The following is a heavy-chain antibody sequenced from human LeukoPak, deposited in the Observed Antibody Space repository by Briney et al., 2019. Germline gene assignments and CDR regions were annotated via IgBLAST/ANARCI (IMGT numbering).Heavy chain of an antibody. CDR1: GGSISSSSYY. CDR2: IYYSGST. Sequence: PSETLSLTCTVSGGSISSSSYYWGWIRQPPGKGLEWIGSIYYSGSTYYNPSLKSRVTISVDTSKNQFSLKLSSVTAADTAVYYCAIALRWYFSWGQGTLVTVSS. J-gene: IGHJ5*02. CDR3: AIALRWYFS. V-gene: IGHV4-39*07. D-gene: IGHD4-23*01.